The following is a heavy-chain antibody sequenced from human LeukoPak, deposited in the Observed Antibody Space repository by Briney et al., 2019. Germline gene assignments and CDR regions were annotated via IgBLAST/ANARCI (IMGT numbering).Heavy chain of an antibody. CDR3: AKDGYYYGSGGWFDP. Sequence: HPGGSLRLSCAASGFSVSSNYMTWVRQAPGKGLEWVSIIYSDYSGGSTYYADSVKGRFTISRDNSKNTLYLQMNSLRAEDTALYYCAKDGYYYGSGGWFDPWGQGTLVTVSS. V-gene: IGHV3-53*01. CDR2: IYSDYSGGST. D-gene: IGHD3-10*01. J-gene: IGHJ5*02. CDR1: GFSVSSNY.